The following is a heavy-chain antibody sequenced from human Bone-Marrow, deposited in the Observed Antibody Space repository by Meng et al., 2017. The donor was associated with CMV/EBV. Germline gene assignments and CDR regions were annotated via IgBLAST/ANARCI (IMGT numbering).Heavy chain of an antibody. D-gene: IGHD2-2*01. Sequence: ASVKVSCKASGYTFTSYDINWVQQATGQGLEWMGWMNPNSGGTNYAQKFQGRVTMTRDTSISTAYMELSRLRSDDTAVYYCAREARGVYQLLRKGGIFDYWGQGTLVTVSS. CDR3: AREARGVYQLLRKGGIFDY. CDR1: GYTFTSYD. CDR2: MNPNSGGT. J-gene: IGHJ4*02. V-gene: IGHV1-2*02.